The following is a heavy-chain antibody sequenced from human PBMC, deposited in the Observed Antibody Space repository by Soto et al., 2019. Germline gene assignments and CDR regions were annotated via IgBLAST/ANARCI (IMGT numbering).Heavy chain of an antibody. CDR2: VGSDGDT. CDR1: GFTFSTYA. J-gene: IGHJ4*02. Sequence: EVQLLESGGGLVQPGGSLRLSCAASGFTFSTYAMSWVRQAPGKGLEWVSGVGSDGDTNYVDSVQGRFTISRDNSKRILYLLMNSLRAEDTAVYYCVPGRQLVLNSWGRGTLVTVSS. V-gene: IGHV3-23*01. CDR3: VPGRQLVLNS. D-gene: IGHD6-13*01.